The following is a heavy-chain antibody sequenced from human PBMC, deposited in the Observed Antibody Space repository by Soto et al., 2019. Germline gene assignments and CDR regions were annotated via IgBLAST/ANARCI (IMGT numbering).Heavy chain of an antibody. V-gene: IGHV1-69*02. D-gene: IGHD6-13*01. CDR3: ARDRDNSNWPNFDF. Sequence: QVQLVQSGSEVKKPRSSVKVSCKASGDTFSIYTISWVRQAPGQGLEWMGRVIPIFDITSYTHRFQGRVTITADKSTTTVYMELSSLRSEDTAVYYCARDRDNSNWPNFDFWGQGTLVTVSS. J-gene: IGHJ4*02. CDR2: VIPIFDIT. CDR1: GDTFSIYT.